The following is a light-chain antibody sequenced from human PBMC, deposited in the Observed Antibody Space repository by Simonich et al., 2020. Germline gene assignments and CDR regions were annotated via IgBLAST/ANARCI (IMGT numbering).Light chain of an antibody. J-gene: IGKJ2*01. V-gene: IGKV4-1*01. CDR2: CAS. CDR3: QQYYSTPPA. CDR1: QSVLYSSNNKNY. Sequence: DIVMTQSPDSLAVSLGERATINCKSSQSVLYSSNNKNYLAWYKQKPGQPPKLLIYCASPRESGVPDRFSGSGSGTDFTLTISSLQAEDVAVYYCQQYYSTPPAFGQGTKLEIK.